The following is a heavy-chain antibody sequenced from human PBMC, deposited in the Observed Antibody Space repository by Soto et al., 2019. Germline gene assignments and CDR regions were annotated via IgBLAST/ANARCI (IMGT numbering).Heavy chain of an antibody. CDR3: ARQSGVEYSGYDFFDY. D-gene: IGHD5-12*01. CDR1: GYSFTSYW. J-gene: IGHJ4*02. CDR2: IYPGDSDT. V-gene: IGHV5-51*01. Sequence: KQRASLKISCKGSGYSFTSYWIGWVRQMPGKGLEWMGIIYPGDSDTRYSPSFQGQVTISADKSISTAYLQWSSLKASDTAMYYCARQSGVEYSGYDFFDYWGQGTLVTVSS.